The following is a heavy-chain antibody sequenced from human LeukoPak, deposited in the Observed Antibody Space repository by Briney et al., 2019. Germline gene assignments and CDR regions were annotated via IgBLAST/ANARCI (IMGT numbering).Heavy chain of an antibody. CDR2: ISSSGSTI. J-gene: IGHJ4*02. CDR1: GFTFSDYY. CDR3: ARDLRGSPWFADY. V-gene: IGHV3-11*01. Sequence: GGSLRLSCAASGFTFSDYYMSWIRQAPGKGLEWGSYISSSGSTIYYADSVKGRFTISRDNAKNSLYLQMNSLRGEDTAVYYCARDLRGSPWFADYWGQGTLVTVSS. D-gene: IGHD3-10*01.